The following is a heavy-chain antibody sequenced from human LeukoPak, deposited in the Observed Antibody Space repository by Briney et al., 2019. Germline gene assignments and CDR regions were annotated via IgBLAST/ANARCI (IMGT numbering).Heavy chain of an antibody. D-gene: IGHD4-17*01. V-gene: IGHV3-7*01. J-gene: IGHJ4*02. CDR1: GFTFSTSW. CDR2: IRKDASQI. CDR3: ARGDHYGDYFDY. Sequence: GGSVRLSCAASGFTFSTSWMSWIRQAPGKGLEWVANIRKDASQIYYVDSVRGRFTISRDNAKNSLYLQMNSLRAEDTAVYYCARGDHYGDYFDYWGQGTLVTVSS.